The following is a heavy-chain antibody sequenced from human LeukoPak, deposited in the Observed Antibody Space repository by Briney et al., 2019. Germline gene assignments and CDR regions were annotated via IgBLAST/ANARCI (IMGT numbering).Heavy chain of an antibody. D-gene: IGHD2-15*01. V-gene: IGHV1-69*05. Sequence: SEKVSYKDSGGTFSSYAIRWVRQAPGQGLEWMGGVIPIFGTENYAQKFQSRVTITTDESTSTAYMELSSLRSEDTAVYYCARVPRCSGGSCYEWGHYYYYMDVWGKGTTVTVSS. CDR1: GGTFSSYA. J-gene: IGHJ6*03. CDR3: ARVPRCSGGSCYEWGHYYYYMDV. CDR2: VIPIFGTE.